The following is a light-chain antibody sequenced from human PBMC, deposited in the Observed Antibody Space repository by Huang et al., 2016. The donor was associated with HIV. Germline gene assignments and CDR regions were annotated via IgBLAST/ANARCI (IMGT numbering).Light chain of an antibody. CDR2: GSA. CDR1: RSVSTN. V-gene: IGKV3-15*01. J-gene: IGKJ4*01. Sequence: IVMTQSPATLSVSPGERVTLSCRANRSVSTNLAWYQQRHGQAPRLLIYGSAIRAPGIPARFSGSGSWTDFSLTISSLQSEDFAVYYCHQYNNWLLSFGGGTRVDI. CDR3: HQYNNWLLS.